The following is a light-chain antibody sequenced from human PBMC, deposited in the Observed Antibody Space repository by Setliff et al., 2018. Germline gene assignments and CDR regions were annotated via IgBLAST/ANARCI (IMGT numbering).Light chain of an antibody. CDR3: SSYTSSSTYV. J-gene: IGLJ1*01. CDR2: DVN. V-gene: IGLV2-14*03. Sequence: QSALTQPASVSGSPGQSITISCTGTSSDVGGYNYVPWFQHHPGKAPKLMIYDVNKRPSGVSNRFSGSKSGNTASLTISGLQAEDETDYSCSSYTSSSTYVFGTGTKVTVL. CDR1: SSDVGGYNY.